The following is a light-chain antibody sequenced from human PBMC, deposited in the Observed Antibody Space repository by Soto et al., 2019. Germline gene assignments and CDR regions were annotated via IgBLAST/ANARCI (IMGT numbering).Light chain of an antibody. CDR3: YSAADNVWV. Sequence: SYELTQPSSVSVSPGQTARITCSGDVLAKNHVRWVQRKPGQAPVVVIYKDNERPSGIPERFSGSSSGTTVTLTISGTQIEDEGDYFCYSAADNVWVFGEGTQLTVL. J-gene: IGLJ3*02. CDR2: KDN. CDR1: VLAKNH. V-gene: IGLV3-27*01.